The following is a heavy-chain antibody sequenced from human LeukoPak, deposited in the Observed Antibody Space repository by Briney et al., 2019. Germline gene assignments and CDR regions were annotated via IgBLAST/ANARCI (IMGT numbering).Heavy chain of an antibody. CDR2: IYHSGST. CDR1: GGSISSGGYY. CDR3: ARTGGAAAGVWFDP. V-gene: IGHV4-30-2*01. Sequence: SETLSLTCTVSGGSISSGGYYWSWIRQHPGKGLEWIGYIYHSGSTYYNPSLKSRVTISVDRSKNQFSLKLSSVTAADTAVYYCARTGGAAAGVWFDPWGQGTLVTVSS. J-gene: IGHJ5*02. D-gene: IGHD6-13*01.